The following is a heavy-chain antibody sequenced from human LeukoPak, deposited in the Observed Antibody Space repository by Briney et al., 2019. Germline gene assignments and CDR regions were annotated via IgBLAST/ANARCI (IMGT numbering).Heavy chain of an antibody. J-gene: IGHJ4*02. CDR1: GYTFSNYG. V-gene: IGHV1-18*04. CDR2: ISGFNGHT. D-gene: IGHD3-22*01. Sequence: WASVKVSCKASGYTFSNYGMSWVRQAPGHGLEWMGWISGFNGHTKYSQKLQGRVTMTTDTSTSTAYMELRSLRSDDTAVYYCARVSGLVTMIVVVIGGTFDYWGQGTLVTVSS. CDR3: ARVSGLVTMIVVVIGGTFDY.